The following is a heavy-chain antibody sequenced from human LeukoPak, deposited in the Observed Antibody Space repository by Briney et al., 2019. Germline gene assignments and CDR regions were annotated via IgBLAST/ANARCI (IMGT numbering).Heavy chain of an antibody. J-gene: IGHJ6*02. CDR1: GFTFSSYA. D-gene: IGHD5-24*01. V-gene: IGHV3-30-3*01. CDR3: AKDQGLKRDGYKSRYYGMDV. Sequence: QPGGSLRLSCAASGFTFSSYAMHWVRQAPGKGLEWVAVISYDGSNKYYADSVKGRFTISRDNSKNTLYLQMNSLRAEDTAVYYCAKDQGLKRDGYKSRYYGMDVWGQGTTVTVSS. CDR2: ISYDGSNK.